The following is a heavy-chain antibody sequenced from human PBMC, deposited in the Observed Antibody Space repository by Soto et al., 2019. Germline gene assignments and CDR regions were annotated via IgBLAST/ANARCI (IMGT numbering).Heavy chain of an antibody. V-gene: IGHV1-69*06. D-gene: IGHD2-21*01. CDR1: GDTFGRNA. CDR3: TKDGDSADYGY. J-gene: IGHJ4*02. Sequence: QVHLVQSGPEVKRPGSSVKVSCKASGDTFGRNAIHWVRQAPGQGLEWMGGSIPMFPTTNYAQKFKGRLTIYADTSTGTAYMEMTSLSSEDTAVYYCTKDGDSADYGYWGQGTLVTVSS. CDR2: SIPMFPTT.